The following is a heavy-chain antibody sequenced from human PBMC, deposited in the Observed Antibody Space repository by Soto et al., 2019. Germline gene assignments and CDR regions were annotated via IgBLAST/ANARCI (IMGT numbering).Heavy chain of an antibody. V-gene: IGHV3-20*01. Sequence: GGSLRLSCAASGFTFDDYGMSWVRQAPGKGLEWVSGINWNGGSTGYADSVKGRFTISRDNAKNSLYLQMNSLRAEDTALYHCVRSAVRELPYDFDYWGQGTLVTVSS. J-gene: IGHJ4*02. CDR1: GFTFDDYG. CDR3: VRSAVRELPYDFDY. D-gene: IGHD1-26*01. CDR2: INWNGGST.